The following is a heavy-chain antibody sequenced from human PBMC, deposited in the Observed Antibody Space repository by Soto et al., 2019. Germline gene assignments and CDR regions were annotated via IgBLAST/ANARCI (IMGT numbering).Heavy chain of an antibody. CDR1: GCSISSGDYY. V-gene: IGHV4-30-4*01. CDR2: IYYSGGT. D-gene: IGHD3-10*01. Sequence: QVQLQESGPGLVKPSQTLSLTCTVSGCSISSGDYYWSWFRQPPGKGLEWIGYIYYSGGTYYNPSLKNRVTISVNPSKNQFSLKLSSVTAADTAVYYCARAQGSGFLVSWGQGTLVTVSS. J-gene: IGHJ4*02. CDR3: ARAQGSGFLVS.